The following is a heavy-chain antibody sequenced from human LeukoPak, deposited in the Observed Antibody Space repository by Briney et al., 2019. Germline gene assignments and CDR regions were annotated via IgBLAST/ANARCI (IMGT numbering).Heavy chain of an antibody. CDR1: GGSFSGYY. D-gene: IGHD3-22*01. CDR3: ARGQGRYYYDSSGYYSTKVRFDY. J-gene: IGHJ4*02. CDR2: INHSGST. V-gene: IGHV4-34*01. Sequence: SETLSLTCAVYGGSFSGYYWSWIRQPPGKGLEWIGEINHSGSTNYNPSLKSRVTISVDTSKNQFSPKLSSVTAADTAVYYCARGQGRYYYDSSGYYSTKVRFDYWGQGTLVTVSS.